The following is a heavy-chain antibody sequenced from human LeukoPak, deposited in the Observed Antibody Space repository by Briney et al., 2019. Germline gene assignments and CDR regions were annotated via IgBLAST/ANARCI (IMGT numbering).Heavy chain of an antibody. CDR3: ASLSSYYFDY. CDR2: INHSGST. CDR1: GGSFNGYY. D-gene: IGHD3-16*01. Sequence: SETLSLTCAVYGGSFNGYYWSWIRQPPGKGLEWIGEINHSGSTNYNPSLKSRVTISVDTSKNQFSLKLSSVTAADTAVYYCASLSSYYFDYWGRGTLVTVSS. J-gene: IGHJ4*02. V-gene: IGHV4-34*01.